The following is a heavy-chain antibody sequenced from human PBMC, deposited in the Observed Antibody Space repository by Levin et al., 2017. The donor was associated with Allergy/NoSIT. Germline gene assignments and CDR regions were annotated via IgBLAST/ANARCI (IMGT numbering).Heavy chain of an antibody. D-gene: IGHD3-22*01. CDR3: ARRDYYAGSGYYY. J-gene: IGHJ4*02. CDR1: GGSISSSSYY. Sequence: PSETLSLTCTVSGGSISSSSYYWGWIRQPPGKGLEWIGTIYYSGSTYYNPSLKSRVAISIDTSKNQFSLRLSSVTAADTAVYYCARRDYYAGSGYYYWGQGTLVTVSS. CDR2: IYYSGST. V-gene: IGHV4-39*01.